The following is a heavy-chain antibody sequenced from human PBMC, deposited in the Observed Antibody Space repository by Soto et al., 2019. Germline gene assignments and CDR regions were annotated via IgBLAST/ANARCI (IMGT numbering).Heavy chain of an antibody. Sequence: SETLSLTCAVSSGSISSSNWWSWVRQPPGKGLEWIGEIYHSGSTNYNPSLKSRVTISVDKSKNQFSLKLSSVTAADTAVYYCARLHGDYDLYYYYYYMDVWGKGTTVTVSS. CDR1: SGSISSSNW. V-gene: IGHV4-4*02. D-gene: IGHD4-17*01. CDR3: ARLHGDYDLYYYYYYMDV. J-gene: IGHJ6*03. CDR2: IYHSGST.